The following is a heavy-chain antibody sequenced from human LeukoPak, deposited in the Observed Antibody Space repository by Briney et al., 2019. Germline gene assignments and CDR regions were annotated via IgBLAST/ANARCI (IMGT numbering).Heavy chain of an antibody. CDR1: GFTFSSYG. Sequence: PGGALRLSCAASGFTFSSYGMHWGRQAPGKGLEWVANIKQDGSEKYYVDSVKGRFTISRDNAKNSLYLQLNSLRAEDTAVYYCVRLYDDYTNGHFDYWGQGTLVTVSS. D-gene: IGHD4-11*01. J-gene: IGHJ4*02. CDR3: VRLYDDYTNGHFDY. V-gene: IGHV3-7*01. CDR2: IKQDGSEK.